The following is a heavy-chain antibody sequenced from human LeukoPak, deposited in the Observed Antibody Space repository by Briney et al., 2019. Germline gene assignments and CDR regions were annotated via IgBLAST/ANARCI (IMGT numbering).Heavy chain of an antibody. CDR2: IRFDATNK. J-gene: IGHJ4*02. CDR1: GFIFSGSS. D-gene: IGHD1-14*01. V-gene: IGHV3-30*02. Sequence: PGGSLRLSCAASGFIFSGSSMHWVRQAPGKGLKWVCFIRFDATNKYYADSVKGRFTISRDNSNNTLYLQLNNVRTEDTATYFCAKEQYPGYFDFWGQGTLVTVSA. CDR3: AKEQYPGYFDF.